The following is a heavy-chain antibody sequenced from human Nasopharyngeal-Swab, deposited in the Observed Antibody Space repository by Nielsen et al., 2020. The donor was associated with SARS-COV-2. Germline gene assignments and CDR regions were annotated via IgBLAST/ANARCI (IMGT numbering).Heavy chain of an antibody. V-gene: IGHV1-69*13. CDR2: IIPIFGTA. CDR3: ARCLRRAARPFDYYYGMDV. Sequence: SVKASCKASGGTFSSYAISWVRQAPGQGLEWMGGIIPIFGTANYAQKFQGRVTITADESTSTAYMELSSLRSEDTAVYYCARCLRRAARPFDYYYGMDVWGQGTTVTVSS. D-gene: IGHD6-6*01. J-gene: IGHJ6*02. CDR1: GGTFSSYA.